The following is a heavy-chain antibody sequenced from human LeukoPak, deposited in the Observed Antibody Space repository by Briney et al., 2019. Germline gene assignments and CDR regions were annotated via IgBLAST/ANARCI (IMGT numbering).Heavy chain of an antibody. CDR3: ATSSPYCSSTSCYGRY. CDR1: GFTFSSYA. CDR2: ISYDGSNK. V-gene: IGHV3-30*04. J-gene: IGHJ4*02. Sequence: GRSLRLSCAASGFTFSSYAMHWVRQAPGKGLEWVAVISYDGSNKSYADSVKGRFTISRDNSKNTLYLQMNNLRAEDTAVYYCATSSPYCSSTSCYGRYWGQGTLVTVSS. D-gene: IGHD2-2*01.